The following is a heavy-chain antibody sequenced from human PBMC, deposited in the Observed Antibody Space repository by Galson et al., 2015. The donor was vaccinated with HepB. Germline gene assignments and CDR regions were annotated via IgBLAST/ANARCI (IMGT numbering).Heavy chain of an antibody. CDR2: IRYDGSNK. CDR3: AKDSRRYSGSYNYWYFDL. Sequence: SLRLSCAASGFTFSSYGMHWVRQAPGKGLEWVAFIRYDGSNKYYADSVKGRFTISRDNSKNTLYLQMNSLRAEDTAVYYCAKDSRRYSGSYNYWYFDLWGRGTLVTVSS. J-gene: IGHJ2*01. D-gene: IGHD1-26*01. CDR1: GFTFSSYG. V-gene: IGHV3-30*02.